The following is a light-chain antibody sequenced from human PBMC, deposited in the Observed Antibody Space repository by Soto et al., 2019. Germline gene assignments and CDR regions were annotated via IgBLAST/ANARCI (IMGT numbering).Light chain of an antibody. V-gene: IGLV1-40*01. CDR1: NSNIGASND. Sequence: QLVLTQPPSVSGAPGQRVTISCTGGNSNIGASNDVHWYQQISGTAPKLLIYGDNNRPSGVPDRFSGSKSGTSASLAITGLQAEDEADYYCHSYDSSLSGSVFGGGTKLTVL. CDR3: HSYDSSLSGSV. CDR2: GDN. J-gene: IGLJ3*02.